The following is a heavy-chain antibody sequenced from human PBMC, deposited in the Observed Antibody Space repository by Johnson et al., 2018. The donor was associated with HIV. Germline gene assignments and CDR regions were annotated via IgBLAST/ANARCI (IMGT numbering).Heavy chain of an antibody. CDR2: INWNGATT. V-gene: IGHV3-20*04. CDR3: ARANSRGAEYSNLGAFDI. Sequence: VQLVESGGSVERPGGSLRLSCVASGFTFDDFGMSWVRQAPGKGLECVSGINWNGATTGYADSVQGRFTISRDNAKKSLYLQVNSLRGEDTALYYCARANSRGAEYSNLGAFDIWGQGTMVTVSS. D-gene: IGHD6-6*01. CDR1: GFTFDDFG. J-gene: IGHJ3*02.